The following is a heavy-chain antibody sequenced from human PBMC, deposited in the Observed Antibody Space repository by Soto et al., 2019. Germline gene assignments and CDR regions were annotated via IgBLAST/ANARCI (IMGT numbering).Heavy chain of an antibody. CDR2: IWYDGSNK. CDR3: ARDTVRGITIP. J-gene: IGHJ3*01. V-gene: IGHV3-33*01. Sequence: GESLKISCAASGFTFSSYGMHWVRQAPGKGLEWVAVIWYDGSNKYYADSVKGRFTISRDNSKNTLYLQMNSLRAEDTAVYYCARDTVRGITIPWGQGTMVTVSS. D-gene: IGHD3-10*01. CDR1: GFTFSSYG.